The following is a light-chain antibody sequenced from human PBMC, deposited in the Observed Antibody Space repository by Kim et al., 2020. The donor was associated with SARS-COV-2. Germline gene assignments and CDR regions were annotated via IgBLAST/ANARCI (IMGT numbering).Light chain of an antibody. CDR2: WAS. Sequence: DIVMTQSPDSLAVSLGERATINCKSSQNVLYDSNNKNYLAWYQQKPGQPPKLLIYWASTRESGVPDRFSGSGSETDFTLTISSLQAEDVAVYYCQQYYAIPLTFVGGTKVDIK. CDR1: QNVLYDSNNKNY. J-gene: IGKJ4*01. V-gene: IGKV4-1*01. CDR3: QQYYAIPLT.